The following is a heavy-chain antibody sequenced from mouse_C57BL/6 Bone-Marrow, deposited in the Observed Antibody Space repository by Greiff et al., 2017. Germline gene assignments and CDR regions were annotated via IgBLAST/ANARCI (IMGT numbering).Heavy chain of an antibody. V-gene: IGHV2-3*01. CDR2: IWGDGST. Sequence: QVQLQQSGAGLVAPSQSLSISCTASGFSFTSYGVRWVRQPPGKGLEWLGVIWGDGSTNYHSALISRLSISKDNSKSQVILILNRLQTDDTATYYGANGGGSAYWGRGTRVTVT. CDR1: GFSFTSYG. CDR3: ANGGGSAY. J-gene: IGHJ3*01.